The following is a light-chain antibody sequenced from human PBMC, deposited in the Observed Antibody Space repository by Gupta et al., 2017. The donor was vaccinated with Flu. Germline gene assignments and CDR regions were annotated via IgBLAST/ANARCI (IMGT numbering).Light chain of an antibody. CDR3: GTWDSSRSAPWV. V-gene: IGLV1-51*02. Sequence: VTISCSGSSSNIGNNYVSWYQQLPGTAPKLLIYENNKRPSGIPDRFSGSKSDTSATLGITGLQTGDEADYYCGTWDSSRSAPWVFGGGTKLTVL. CDR2: ENN. J-gene: IGLJ3*02. CDR1: SSNIGNNY.